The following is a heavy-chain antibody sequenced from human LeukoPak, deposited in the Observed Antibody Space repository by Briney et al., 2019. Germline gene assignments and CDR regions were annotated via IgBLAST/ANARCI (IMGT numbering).Heavy chain of an antibody. Sequence: PGGSLRLSCAASGFTFDYSAMTWVRQAPGKGLEWVSYISSSGSTTYYADSVKGRFTTSRDNAKNSLYLQLNSLRAEDTAVYYCARVGGYSGYAPGYFDYWGQGTLVTVSS. V-gene: IGHV3-48*03. J-gene: IGHJ4*02. D-gene: IGHD5-12*01. CDR2: ISSSGSTT. CDR3: ARVGGYSGYAPGYFDY. CDR1: GFTFDYSA.